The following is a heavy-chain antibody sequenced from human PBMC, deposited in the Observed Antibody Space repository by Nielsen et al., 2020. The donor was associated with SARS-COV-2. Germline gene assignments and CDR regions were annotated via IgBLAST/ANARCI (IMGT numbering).Heavy chain of an antibody. D-gene: IGHD7-27*01. J-gene: IGHJ4*02. V-gene: IGHV3-21*01. Sequence: GESLKISCAASGFTFSSYSMNWVRQAPGKGLEWVSSISSSSSYIYYADSVKGRFTISRDNSKNTLYLQMNSLRAEDTAVYYCAKVGTWGYFDYWGQGTLVTVSS. CDR3: AKVGTWGYFDY. CDR2: ISSSSSYI. CDR1: GFTFSSYS.